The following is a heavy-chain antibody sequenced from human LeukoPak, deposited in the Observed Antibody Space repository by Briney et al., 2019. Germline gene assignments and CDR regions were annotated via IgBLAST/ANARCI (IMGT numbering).Heavy chain of an antibody. Sequence: ASVKVSCKASGYTFTSYGISWVRQAPGQGLEWMGWISAYNGNTNYAQELQGRVTMTTDTSTSTAYMELRSLRSDDTAVYYCARVRGDSSGYYYVFRYFDLWGRGTLVTVSS. CDR3: ARVRGDSSGYYYVFRYFDL. J-gene: IGHJ2*01. D-gene: IGHD3-22*01. CDR2: ISAYNGNT. CDR1: GYTFTSYG. V-gene: IGHV1-18*01.